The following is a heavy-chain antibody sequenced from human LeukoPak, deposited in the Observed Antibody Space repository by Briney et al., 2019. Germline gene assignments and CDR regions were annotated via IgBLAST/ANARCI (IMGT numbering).Heavy chain of an antibody. D-gene: IGHD3-9*01. CDR1: GGSFSGYY. CDR3: ARGLGYFDWFPRWFDP. CDR2: INHSGST. J-gene: IGHJ5*02. V-gene: IGHV4-34*01. Sequence: PSETLSLTCAVYGGSFSGYYWSWIRQPPGKGLEWLGEINHSGSTNYNPSLKSRVTISVDTSKNQFSLKLSSVTAADTAVYYCARGLGYFDWFPRWFDPWGQGTLVTVSS.